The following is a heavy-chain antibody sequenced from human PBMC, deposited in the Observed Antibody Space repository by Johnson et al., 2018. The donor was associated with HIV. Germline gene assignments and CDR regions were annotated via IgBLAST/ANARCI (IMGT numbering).Heavy chain of an antibody. D-gene: IGHD1-26*01. CDR2: IKSKTDGGTT. CDR1: GFTFSNAW. V-gene: IGHV3-15*01. Sequence: VQLVESGGGLVKPGGSLRLSCAASGFTFSNAWMSWVRQAPGKGLEWVGRIKSKTDGGTTDYAAPVKGRFTISRDDSKNTLYLQMNSLKTEDTAVYYCTTGYSGSYVGAFDIWGQGTMVTVSS. CDR3: TTGYSGSYVGAFDI. J-gene: IGHJ3*02.